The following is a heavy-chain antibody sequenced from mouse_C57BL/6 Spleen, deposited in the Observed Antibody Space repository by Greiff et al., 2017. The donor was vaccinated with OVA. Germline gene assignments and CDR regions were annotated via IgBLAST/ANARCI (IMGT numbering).Heavy chain of an antibody. D-gene: IGHD2-12*01. CDR3: ARAYYSAPNAMDY. V-gene: IGHV1-64*01. J-gene: IGHJ4*01. CDR2: IHPNSGIT. CDR1: GYTFTSYW. Sequence: QVQLQQPGAELVKPGASVKLSCKASGYTFTSYWMHWVKPRPGQGLEWIGMIHPNSGITNYNEKFKSKATITVDKSSSTAYMQLSSLTSEDSAVYYCARAYYSAPNAMDYWGQGTSVTVSS.